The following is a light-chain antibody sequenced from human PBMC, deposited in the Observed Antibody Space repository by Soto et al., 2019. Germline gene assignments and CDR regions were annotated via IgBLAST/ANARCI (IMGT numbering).Light chain of an antibody. Sequence: QSALTQPRSVSGSPGQSVTISCTGTSSDVGGYNYVSWYQQHPGKAPKLMIYDVSKRPSGVPDRFSGSKSGNTASLTISGLQAEDEADYYCCSYAGSYRGVVFGGGTKLPS. J-gene: IGLJ2*01. V-gene: IGLV2-11*01. CDR1: SSDVGGYNY. CDR2: DVS. CDR3: CSYAGSYRGVV.